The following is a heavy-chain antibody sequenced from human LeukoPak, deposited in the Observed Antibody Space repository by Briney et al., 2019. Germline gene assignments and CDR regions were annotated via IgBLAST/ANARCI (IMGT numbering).Heavy chain of an antibody. D-gene: IGHD1-26*01. CDR1: GGSISSSSYY. CDR3: ARLGDSGSYDDAFDI. CDR2: IYYSGST. Sequence: SETLSLTCTVSGGSISSSSYYWGWIRQPPGKGLEWIGSIYYSGSTNYNPSLKSRVTISVDTSKNQFSLKLSSVTAADTAVYYCARLGDSGSYDDAFDIWGQGTMVTVSS. J-gene: IGHJ3*02. V-gene: IGHV4-39*07.